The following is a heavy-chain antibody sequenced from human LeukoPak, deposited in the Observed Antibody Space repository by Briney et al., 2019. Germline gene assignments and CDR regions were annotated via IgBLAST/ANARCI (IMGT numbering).Heavy chain of an antibody. J-gene: IGHJ4*02. V-gene: IGHV1-18*01. CDR1: GYTFTSYG. Sequence: ASVKVSCKASGYTFTSYGTSWVRQAPGQGLEWMGWISAYNGNTNYAQKLQGRVTMTTDTSTSTAYMELRSLRSDDTAVYYCARDFIKSGSYHFDYWGQGTLVTVSS. D-gene: IGHD1-26*01. CDR3: ARDFIKSGSYHFDY. CDR2: ISAYNGNT.